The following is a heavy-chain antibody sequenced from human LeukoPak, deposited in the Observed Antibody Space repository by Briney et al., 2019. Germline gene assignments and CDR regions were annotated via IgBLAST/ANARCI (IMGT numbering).Heavy chain of an antibody. CDR3: ARPYSSAWGYYMDV. CDR1: GFTFDDYC. CDR2: INWNGGST. Sequence: RPGGSLRLSCAASGFTFDDYCMTWVRQAPGKGLEWVSGINWNGGSTGYADSVKGRFTISRENAKNSLYLQMNSLRAEDTGLYHCARPYSSAWGYYMDVWGKGTTVSVSS. J-gene: IGHJ6*03. V-gene: IGHV3-20*01. D-gene: IGHD6-6*01.